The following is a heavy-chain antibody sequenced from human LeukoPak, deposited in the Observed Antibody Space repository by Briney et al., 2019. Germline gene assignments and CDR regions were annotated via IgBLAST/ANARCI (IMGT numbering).Heavy chain of an antibody. Sequence: GGSLRLSCAASGFTFSSYAMSWVRQAPGKGLEWVSGITGSGGNTYYADSVKGRFTISRDNSKSRLYLRMNSLRAEDTAVYYCAKDREQRWLHLGAFDMWGQGTMVTVSS. CDR3: AKDREQRWLHLGAFDM. V-gene: IGHV3-23*01. J-gene: IGHJ3*02. D-gene: IGHD5-24*01. CDR2: ITGSGGNT. CDR1: GFTFSSYA.